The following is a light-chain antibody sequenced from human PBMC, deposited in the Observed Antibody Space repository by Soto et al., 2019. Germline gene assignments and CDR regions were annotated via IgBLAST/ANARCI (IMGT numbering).Light chain of an antibody. V-gene: IGKV1-5*03. CDR3: QQYNIYWT. J-gene: IGKJ1*01. CDR1: QSISSW. Sequence: DIQMTQSPSTLSACIGDRVTITCRASQSISSWLAWYQQKPGKAPKLLIYKASSLESGVPSRFSGTGSGTEFTLTSNRLQPDDFASYFCQQYNIYWTFGQVTKVEIK. CDR2: KAS.